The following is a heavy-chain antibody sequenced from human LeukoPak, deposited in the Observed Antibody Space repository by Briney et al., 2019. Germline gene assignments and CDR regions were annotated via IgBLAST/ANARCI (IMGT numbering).Heavy chain of an antibody. V-gene: IGHV3-7*01. Sequence: GGSLRLSCAASGLTFSAYWGNWVRQAPGKGLEWMANIEQDGSEKNYVDSVKGRFTTSRDNGENSLYLQMNSLRVEDTGVYYCVGGIGWLPDYWGQGTLVTVSS. J-gene: IGHJ4*02. CDR2: IEQDGSEK. D-gene: IGHD6-19*01. CDR3: VGGIGWLPDY. CDR1: GLTFSAYW.